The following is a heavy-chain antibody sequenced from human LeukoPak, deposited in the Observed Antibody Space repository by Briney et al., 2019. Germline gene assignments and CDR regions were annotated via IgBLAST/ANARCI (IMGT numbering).Heavy chain of an antibody. J-gene: IGHJ4*02. V-gene: IGHV4-61*02. CDR1: GGSITSGSYY. CDR3: ARIPPGDTHFDY. Sequence: SQTLSLTCTVSGGSITSGSYYWSWIRQPAGKGLEWLGRIYSSGSTNYNPSLKSRVTMSVDTSKNQFSLKLSSVTAADTAVYYCARIPPGDTHFDYWGQGTLVTVSS. CDR2: IYSSGST. D-gene: IGHD3-16*01.